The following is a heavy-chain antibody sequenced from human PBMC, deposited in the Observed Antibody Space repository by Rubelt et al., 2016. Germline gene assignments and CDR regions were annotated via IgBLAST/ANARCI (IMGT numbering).Heavy chain of an antibody. V-gene: IGHV4-59*12. CDR3: AGAVKGAAAGLGWFDP. D-gene: IGHD6-13*01. CDR2: IYYSGSP. CDR1: GGSISSYY. J-gene: IGHJ5*02. Sequence: QVQLQESGPGLVKPSETLSLTCTVSGGSISSYYWSWIRQPPGKGLEWIGYIYYSGSPNYNPSLKSRVTISVDTSKNQFSLKLSSVTAADTAVYYCAGAVKGAAAGLGWFDPWGQGTLVTVSS.